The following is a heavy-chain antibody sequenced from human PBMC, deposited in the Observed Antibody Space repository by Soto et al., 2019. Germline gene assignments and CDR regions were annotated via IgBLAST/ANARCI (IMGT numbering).Heavy chain of an antibody. CDR1: AYTFNRYG. CDR3: AREGYYGSGRADD. V-gene: IGHV1-18*01. CDR2: ISAYNGNT. D-gene: IGHD3-10*01. J-gene: IGHJ4*02. Sequence: VQVSCKVSAYTFNRYGISWARQAPGQVLERRRWISAYNGNTNYAQKRQGRDTMTTDTSTSTAHMERRSSRTADTAECDCAREGYYGSGRADDWGQGALVTVAT.